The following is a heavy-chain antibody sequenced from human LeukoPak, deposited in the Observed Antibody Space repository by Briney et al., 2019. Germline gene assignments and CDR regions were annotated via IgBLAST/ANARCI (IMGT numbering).Heavy chain of an antibody. CDR3: ARSGGGCSSTSCYVF. V-gene: IGHV1-2*02. CDR1: GYTFTGYY. J-gene: IGHJ4*02. D-gene: IGHD2-2*01. CDR2: INPNSGGT. Sequence: ASVKVSCKASGYTFTGYYMHWVRQAPGQGLEWMGWINPNSGGTNYAQKFQGRVTMTRDTSISTAYMELSRLRSDDTAVYYCARSGGGCSSTSCYVFWGQGTLVTVSS.